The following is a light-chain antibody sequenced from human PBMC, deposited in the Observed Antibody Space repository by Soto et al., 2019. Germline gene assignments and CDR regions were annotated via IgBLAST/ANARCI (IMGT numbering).Light chain of an antibody. CDR2: GAS. Sequence: EIVMTQSPATLSVSPGERATLSCRASQSVSSNLAWYQQKPGQAPRLLIYGASTRATGIPARFSGSGSGTDLTLTITSLQSEDFAVYYCQQYNNPSTFGQGTKVDIK. CDR1: QSVSSN. CDR3: QQYNNPST. V-gene: IGKV3-15*01. J-gene: IGKJ1*01.